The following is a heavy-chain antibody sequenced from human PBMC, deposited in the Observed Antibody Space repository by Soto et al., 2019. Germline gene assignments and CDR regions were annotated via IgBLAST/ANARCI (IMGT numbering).Heavy chain of an antibody. D-gene: IGHD2-15*01. CDR2: IYYSGST. V-gene: IGHV4-39*01. CDR1: GGSISSSSYY. CDR3: ARHTPAISISDH. J-gene: IGHJ4*02. Sequence: SETLSLTCTVSGGSISSSSYYWGWIRQPPGKGLEWIGSIYYSGSTYYNPSLKIRVTISVDTSKNQFSLKLSSVTAADTAVYYCARHTPAISISDHWGQGTLVTVSS.